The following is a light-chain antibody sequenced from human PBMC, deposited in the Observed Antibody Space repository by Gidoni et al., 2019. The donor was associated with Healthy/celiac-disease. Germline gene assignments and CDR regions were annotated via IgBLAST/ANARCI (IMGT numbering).Light chain of an antibody. CDR1: SSNIGSNT. CDR2: SNN. CDR3: AAWDDSLNGWV. J-gene: IGLJ3*02. Sequence: QSVPTQPPAASGTPGQRVTISCSGSSSNIGSNTVNWYQQLPGTAPKLLIYSNNQRPSRVPDRFSGSKSGTSASLAISGLQSEDEADYYCAAWDDSLNGWVFGGGTKLTVL. V-gene: IGLV1-44*01.